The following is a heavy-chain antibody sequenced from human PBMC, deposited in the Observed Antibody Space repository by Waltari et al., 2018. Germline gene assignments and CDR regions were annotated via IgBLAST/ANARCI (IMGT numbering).Heavy chain of an antibody. J-gene: IGHJ5*02. V-gene: IGHV1-46*01. CDR1: GYTFTSYY. CDR3: ARDGPTTYYYGSESRGWWFDP. CDR2: INPSGGST. D-gene: IGHD3-10*01. Sequence: QVQLVQSGAEVKKPGASVKVSCKASGYTFTSYYMHWVRQAPGQGLEWMGIINPSGGSTSYAQKFQGRVTMTRDTSTSTVYMELSSLRSEDTAVYYCARDGPTTYYYGSESRGWWFDPWGQGTLVTVSS.